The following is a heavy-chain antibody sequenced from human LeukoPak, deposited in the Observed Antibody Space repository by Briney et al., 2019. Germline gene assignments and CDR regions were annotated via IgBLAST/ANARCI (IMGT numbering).Heavy chain of an antibody. V-gene: IGHV3-74*01. Sequence: PGGSLRLSCATSGLTFRTTWMHWVRQAPGKGLMWVSRMNGEGTTIDCADSVRGRFTVSRDYAENTLFLQMNNLRTEDTALYFCATARNFRFEYWGQGSLVIVSA. D-gene: IGHD1-7*01. J-gene: IGHJ4*02. CDR1: GLTFRTTW. CDR3: ATARNFRFEY. CDR2: MNGEGTTI.